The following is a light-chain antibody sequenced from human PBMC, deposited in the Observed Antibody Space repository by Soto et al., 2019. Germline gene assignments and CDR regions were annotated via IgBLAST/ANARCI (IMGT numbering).Light chain of an antibody. V-gene: IGKV2-28*01. CDR1: QSLLHRNGYNY. CDR2: LGS. Sequence: IVMTQSPLSLPVTPGEPASISCRSSQSLLHRNGYNYLDWYLQKPGQSPQLLIYLGSNRASGVADRFSGSGSCTDFTLKISRVEAEDVGIYYCMQALQTPPTFGQGTKVEIK. J-gene: IGKJ1*01. CDR3: MQALQTPPT.